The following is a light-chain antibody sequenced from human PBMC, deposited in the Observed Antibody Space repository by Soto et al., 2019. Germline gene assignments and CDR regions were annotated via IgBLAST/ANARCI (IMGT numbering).Light chain of an antibody. V-gene: IGKV3-20*01. CDR3: QQYDSSPLT. J-gene: IGKJ1*01. Sequence: EIVLTQSPGTLSLSPGERATLSCRASQSVTSSYLAWYQQKPGQAPRLLIYGASSRATGIPDRFSGSGSGTDFTLTISRLEPEDFSVYYCQQYDSSPLTCGQGTKVEIQ. CDR2: GAS. CDR1: QSVTSSY.